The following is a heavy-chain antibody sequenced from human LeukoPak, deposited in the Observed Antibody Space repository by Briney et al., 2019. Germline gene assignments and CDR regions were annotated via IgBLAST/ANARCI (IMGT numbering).Heavy chain of an antibody. CDR3: ARGVNYDYVWGSYPPKGWFDP. J-gene: IGHJ5*02. D-gene: IGHD3-16*02. CDR2: INPNSGGT. V-gene: IGHV1-2*02. Sequence: ASVKVSCKASGYTFTGYYMHWVRQAPGQGLEWMGWINPNSGGTNYAQKFQGRVTMTRDTSISTAYMELSSLRSEDTAVYYCARGVNYDYVWGSYPPKGWFDPWGQGTLVTVSS. CDR1: GYTFTGYY.